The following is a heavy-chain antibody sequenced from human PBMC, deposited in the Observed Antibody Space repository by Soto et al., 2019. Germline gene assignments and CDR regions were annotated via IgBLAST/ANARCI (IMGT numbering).Heavy chain of an antibody. D-gene: IGHD3-22*01. CDR3: ARDHSHTSCDYSYWWFDP. CDR2: INPNSDQT. CDR1: GYTFTNHW. Sequence: QVQLVQSGTEVKEPGASVKVSCKASGYTFTNHWIHWVRQAPGQGLEWMGVINPNSDQTAYAQRFQGRVTMTRDTSTTTVYMELSSLRSEDTAVYYCARDHSHTSCDYSYWWFDPWGQGTLVAVSS. J-gene: IGHJ5*02. V-gene: IGHV1-46*01.